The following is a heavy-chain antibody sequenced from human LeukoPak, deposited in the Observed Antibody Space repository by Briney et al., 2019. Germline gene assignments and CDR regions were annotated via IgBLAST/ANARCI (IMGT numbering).Heavy chain of an antibody. V-gene: IGHV4-39*01. CDR3: AGPDTAADWFDP. CDR2: IYYSGST. CDR1: GGSISSSSYY. Sequence: SKTLSLTCTVSGGSISSSSYYWGWIRQPPGKGLEWIGSIYYSGSTYYNPSLKSRVTISVDTSKNQFSLKLSSVTAADTAVYYCAGPDTAADWFDPWGQGTLVTVSS. D-gene: IGHD6-13*01. J-gene: IGHJ5*02.